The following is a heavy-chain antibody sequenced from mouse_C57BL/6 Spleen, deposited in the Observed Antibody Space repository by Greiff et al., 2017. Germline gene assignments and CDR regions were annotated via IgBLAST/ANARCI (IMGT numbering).Heavy chain of an antibody. V-gene: IGHV1-81*01. CDR3: ARSDSNYAMDY. CDR2: IYPRSGNN. CDR1: GYTFTSYG. Sequence: VQLQQSGAELARPGASVKLSCKASGYTFTSYGISWVKQRTGQGLEWIGEIYPRSGNNYYNEKFKGKATLTADKSSSTAYMELRSLTSEDSAVYFCARSDSNYAMDYWGQGTSVTVSS. J-gene: IGHJ4*01.